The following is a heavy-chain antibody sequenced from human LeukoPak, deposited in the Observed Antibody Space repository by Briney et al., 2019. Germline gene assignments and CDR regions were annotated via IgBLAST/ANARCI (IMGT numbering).Heavy chain of an antibody. CDR3: ASSPLYSAPFDY. CDR2: ISSSSSYI. J-gene: IGHJ4*02. CDR1: GFTFSSYS. Sequence: GGSLRLSCAASGFTFSSYSMNWVRQAPGKGLEWVSSISSSSSYIYYADSVKGRFTISRDNAKNSLYLQMNSLRAEDTAVYYCASSPLYSAPFDYWGQGTLVTVSS. D-gene: IGHD6-13*01. V-gene: IGHV3-21*01.